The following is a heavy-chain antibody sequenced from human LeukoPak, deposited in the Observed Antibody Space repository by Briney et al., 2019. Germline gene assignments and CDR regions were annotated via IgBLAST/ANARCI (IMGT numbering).Heavy chain of an antibody. CDR1: GGTFSSYA. CDR2: IIPIFGTA. J-gene: IGHJ4*02. V-gene: IGHV1-69*05. Sequence: SVKVSCKASGGTFSSYAISWVRQAPGQGLEWMGRIIPIFGTANYAQKFQGRVTITTDESTSTAYMELSSLRSEDTAVYYCCAVVATIDTLYYFDYWGQGTLVTVSP. CDR3: CAVVATIDTLYYFDY. D-gene: IGHD5-12*01.